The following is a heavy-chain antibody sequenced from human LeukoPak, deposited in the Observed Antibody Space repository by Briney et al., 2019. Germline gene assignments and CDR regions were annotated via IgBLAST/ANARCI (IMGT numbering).Heavy chain of an antibody. CDR1: GGSISGSNYY. J-gene: IGHJ4*02. V-gene: IGHV4-39*07. D-gene: IGHD5/OR15-5a*01. CDR3: ATGGGFAVSHA. CDR2: VYQSGST. Sequence: PSETLSLTCTVSGGSISGSNYYWDWIRQPPGKGLEWIVSVYQSGSTYYNPALNSRVTLSGDTSKNQFSLKLSSWTADNTAGYFCATGGGFAVSHAWGQGTLVTVSS.